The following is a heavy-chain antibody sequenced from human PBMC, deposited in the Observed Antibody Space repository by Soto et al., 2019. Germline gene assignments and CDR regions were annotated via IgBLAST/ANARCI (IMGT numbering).Heavy chain of an antibody. J-gene: IGHJ6*02. CDR1: GGSISSSNW. CDR3: ARAGLITIFGVAYGMDV. V-gene: IGHV4-4*02. CDR2: IYHSGST. D-gene: IGHD3-3*01. Sequence: NPSETLSLTCAVSGGSISSSNWWSWVRQPPGKGLEWIGEIYHSGSTNYNPSLKSRVTISVDKSKNQFSLKLSSVTAADTAVYYCARAGLITIFGVAYGMDVWGQGTTVTVSS.